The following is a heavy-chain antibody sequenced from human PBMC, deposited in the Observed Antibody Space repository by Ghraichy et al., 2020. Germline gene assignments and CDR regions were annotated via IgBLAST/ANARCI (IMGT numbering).Heavy chain of an antibody. CDR3: ARDRWGLGGLLDY. D-gene: IGHD1-26*01. CDR2: INSDGSST. Sequence: VRWVRQARGKGLVGVSRINSDGSSTTYADSVKGRFTISRDNAKNTLYLQMNSLRAEDTAVYYCARDRWGLGGLLDYWGQGTLVTVSS. J-gene: IGHJ4*02. V-gene: IGHV3-74*01.